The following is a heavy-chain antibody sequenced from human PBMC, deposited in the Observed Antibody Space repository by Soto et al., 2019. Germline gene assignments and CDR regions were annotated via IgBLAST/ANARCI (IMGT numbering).Heavy chain of an antibody. V-gene: IGHV3-23*01. Sequence: DVQLLESGGGLVHPGESLRLSCAASGFTFSNHAMAWVRQAPGKGLEWVSSISGDGGNTYHADSVRGRFTISRDNSENTLYLQMRSLRAEDTAVYYCAKDLVAARTYWGQGALVTVSS. CDR1: GFTFSNHA. CDR2: ISGDGGNT. CDR3: AKDLVAARTY. J-gene: IGHJ4*02. D-gene: IGHD6-19*01.